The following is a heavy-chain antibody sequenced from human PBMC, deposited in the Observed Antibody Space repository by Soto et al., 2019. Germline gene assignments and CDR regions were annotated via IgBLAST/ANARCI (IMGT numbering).Heavy chain of an antibody. CDR2: INHSGST. CDR1: GGSFSGYY. D-gene: IGHD2-2*01. J-gene: IGHJ6*03. Sequence: PSETLSLTCAVYGGSFSGYYWSWIRQPPGKGLEWIGEINHSGSTNYNPSLKSRVNISVDTSKNQFSLKLSSVTAADTAVYYCAREARLHGSSTSCSGYYYMDVWGKGTSDTLSS. CDR3: AREARLHGSSTSCSGYYYMDV. V-gene: IGHV4-34*01.